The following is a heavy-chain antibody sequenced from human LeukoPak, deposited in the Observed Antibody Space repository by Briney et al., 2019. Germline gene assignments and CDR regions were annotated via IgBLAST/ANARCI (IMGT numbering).Heavy chain of an antibody. CDR1: GGTFISYA. D-gene: IGHD3-3*01. J-gene: IGHJ4*02. CDR3: AACDFWSGYTGSGSLPTTSPQFDY. V-gene: IGHV1-69*05. CDR2: IITIFGTG. Sequence: SVKVSCKASGGTFISYAISGVRQAPGQGLEWMGGIITIFGTGNYAQKFQGRVTITTDESTSTAYMELSSLRSEDTAVYYCAACDFWSGYTGSGSLPTTSPQFDYWGQGNLVTVSS.